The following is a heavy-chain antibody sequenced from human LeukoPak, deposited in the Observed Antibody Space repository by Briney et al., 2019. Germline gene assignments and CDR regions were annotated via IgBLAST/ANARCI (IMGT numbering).Heavy chain of an antibody. CDR1: GFTFSSYG. D-gene: IGHD3-22*01. Sequence: PGRSLRLSCAASGFTFSSYGMHWVRQAPGKGLEWVAVISYDGSNKYYADSVKGRFTISRDNSKNTLYLQMNSLRAEDTAVYYCAKALSDYYYDSSGYFTVWGQGTLVTVSS. CDR2: ISYDGSNK. CDR3: AKALSDYYYDSSGYFTV. V-gene: IGHV3-30*18. J-gene: IGHJ4*02.